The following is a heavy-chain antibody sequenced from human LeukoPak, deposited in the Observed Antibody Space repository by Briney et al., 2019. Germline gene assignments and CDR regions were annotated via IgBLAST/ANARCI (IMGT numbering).Heavy chain of an antibody. Sequence: GGSLRLSCAASGFTFSSYGMHWVRQAPGKGLEWVAFIRYDGSNKYYADSVKGRFTISRDSSKNTLYLQMNSLRAEDTAVYYCAKDLRRYFDCFDYWGQGTLVTVSS. D-gene: IGHD3-9*01. CDR1: GFTFSSYG. J-gene: IGHJ4*02. CDR3: AKDLRRYFDCFDY. V-gene: IGHV3-30*02. CDR2: IRYDGSNK.